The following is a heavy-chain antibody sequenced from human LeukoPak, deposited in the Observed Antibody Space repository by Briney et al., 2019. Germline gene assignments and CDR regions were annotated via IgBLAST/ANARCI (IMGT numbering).Heavy chain of an antibody. CDR2: IYYSGST. J-gene: IGHJ4*02. V-gene: IGHV4-59*01. CDR1: SGSISSYY. Sequence: SETLSLTCTVSSGSISSYYWSWIRQSPGKGLEWIGYIYYSGSTNYNPSLKSRVTISVDTSKNQFSLKLSYVTAADTAIYYCARGPDSSGYYYFDYWGQGTLVAVSS. CDR3: ARGPDSSGYYYFDY. D-gene: IGHD3-22*01.